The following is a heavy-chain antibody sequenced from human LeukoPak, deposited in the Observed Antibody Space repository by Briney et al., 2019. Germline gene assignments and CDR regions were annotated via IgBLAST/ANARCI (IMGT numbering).Heavy chain of an antibody. D-gene: IGHD2-8*01. Sequence: GASVKVSCKASGYTFTGYYMHWVRQAPGQGLEWMGWINPNSGDTNYAQKFQGRVTMTRDTSISTAYMELSRLRSDDTAVYYCAREGYCTNGVCYGVDYWGQGTLVTVSS. J-gene: IGHJ4*02. V-gene: IGHV1-2*02. CDR1: GYTFTGYY. CDR3: AREGYCTNGVCYGVDY. CDR2: INPNSGDT.